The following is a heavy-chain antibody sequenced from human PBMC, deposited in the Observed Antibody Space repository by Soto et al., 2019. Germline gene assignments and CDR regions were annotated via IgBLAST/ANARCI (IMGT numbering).Heavy chain of an antibody. J-gene: IGHJ5*02. D-gene: IGHD3-22*01. CDR3: ARDEDSSGYYNRYNWFDP. V-gene: IGHV1-18*01. CDR2: ISAYNGNT. CDR1: GYTFSNYG. Sequence: ASVKVSCKTSGYTFSNYGINWVRQAPGQGLEWMGWISAYNGNTNFAQKFQGRVTITADESTSTAYMELSSLRSEDTAVYYCARDEDSSGYYNRYNWFDPWGQGTLVTVSS.